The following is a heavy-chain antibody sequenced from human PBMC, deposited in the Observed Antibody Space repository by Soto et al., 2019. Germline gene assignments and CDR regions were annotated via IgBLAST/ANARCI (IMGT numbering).Heavy chain of an antibody. J-gene: IGHJ5*02. Sequence: QVQLVESGGGVVQPGRSLRLSCAASGFTFSSYGMHWVRQAPGKGLAWVAVIWYDGSNKYYADSVKGRFTISRDNSKNTLYLQMNSLRAEDTAVYYCARDSRIGWFDPWGQGTLVTVSS. CDR1: GFTFSSYG. CDR3: ARDSRIGWFDP. D-gene: IGHD1-26*01. CDR2: IWYDGSNK. V-gene: IGHV3-33*01.